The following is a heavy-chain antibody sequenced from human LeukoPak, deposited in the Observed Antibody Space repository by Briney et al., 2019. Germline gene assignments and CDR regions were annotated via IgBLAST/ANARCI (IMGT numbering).Heavy chain of an antibody. D-gene: IGHD1-1*01. V-gene: IGHV4-59*12. J-gene: IGHJ4*02. CDR3: ATRTRATGSDY. Sequence: SETLSLTCTVSGGSISSYYWSWIRQPPGKGLEWIGYIYYSGSTNYNPSLKSRVTISVDTSKNQFSLRLSSVTAADTAVYYCATRTRATGSDYWGQGTLVTVSS. CDR1: GGSISSYY. CDR2: IYYSGST.